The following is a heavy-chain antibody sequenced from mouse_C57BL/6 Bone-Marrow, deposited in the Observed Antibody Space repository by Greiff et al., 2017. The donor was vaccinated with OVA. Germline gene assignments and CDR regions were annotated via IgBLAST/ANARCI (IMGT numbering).Heavy chain of an antibody. J-gene: IGHJ1*03. CDR2: FHPYNDDT. V-gene: IGHV1-47*01. Sequence: VQLQQSGAELVKPGASVKMSCKASGYTFTTYPIEWMKQNHGKSLEWIGNFHPYNDDTKYNEKFKGKATLTVEKSSSTVYLELSRLTSDDSAVYYCAKGIYYGNYWYFDVWGTGTTVTVSS. D-gene: IGHD2-1*01. CDR3: AKGIYYGNYWYFDV. CDR1: GYTFTTYP.